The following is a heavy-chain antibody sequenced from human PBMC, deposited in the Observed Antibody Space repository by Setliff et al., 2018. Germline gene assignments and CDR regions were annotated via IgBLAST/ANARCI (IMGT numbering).Heavy chain of an antibody. CDR3: ARGGTYRYFDY. D-gene: IGHD5-12*01. Sequence: SETLSLTCTVSGGSISSGGYYWSWIRQHPGKGLEWIGYIYYSGSTYYNPSLRSRVSISLDTSKSQFFLKLNSVTAADTAVYYCARGGTYRYFDYWGQGTLVTVSS. J-gene: IGHJ4*02. V-gene: IGHV4-31*03. CDR2: IYYSGST. CDR1: GGSISSGGYY.